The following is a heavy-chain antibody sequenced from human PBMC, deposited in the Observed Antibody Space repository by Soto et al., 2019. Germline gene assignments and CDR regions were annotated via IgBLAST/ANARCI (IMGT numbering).Heavy chain of an antibody. Sequence: GASVKVSCKDSGYTFTSYGISWVRQAPGQEIEWMGWISAYNGNTNYAQKLQGRVTMTTDTSTSTAYMELRSLRSDDTAVYYCLLVFRYYDIFSGGMVVWGQATTVTV. J-gene: IGHJ6*02. D-gene: IGHD3-9*01. V-gene: IGHV1-18*01. CDR2: ISAYNGNT. CDR1: GYTFTSYG. CDR3: LLVFRYYDIFSGGMVV.